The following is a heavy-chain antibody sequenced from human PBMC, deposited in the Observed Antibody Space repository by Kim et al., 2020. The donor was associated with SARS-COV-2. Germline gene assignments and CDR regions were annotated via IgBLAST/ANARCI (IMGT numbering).Heavy chain of an antibody. J-gene: IGHJ6*02. D-gene: IGHD3-9*01. V-gene: IGHV3-74*01. CDR3: ARVDFDWPGDGMDV. CDR2: INSDGSST. CDR1: GFTFSSYW. Sequence: GGSLRLSCAASGFTFSSYWMHWVRQAPGKGLVWVSRINSDGSSTSYADSVKGRFTISRDNAKNTLYLQMNSLRAEDTAVYYCARVDFDWPGDGMDVWGQGTTVTVSS.